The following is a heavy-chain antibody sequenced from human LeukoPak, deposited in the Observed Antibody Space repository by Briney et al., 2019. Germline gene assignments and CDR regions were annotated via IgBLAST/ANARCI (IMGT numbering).Heavy chain of an antibody. CDR2: ISGSGGST. D-gene: IGHD4-17*01. J-gene: IGHJ4*02. Sequence: GPLRLSCAASGFTFSSYAMSWVRQAPGKGLEWVSAISGSGGSTYYADSVKGRFTISRDNSKNTLYLQMNSLRAEDTAVYYCAKADKTVTTARYWGQGTLVTVSS. CDR3: AKADKTVTTARY. V-gene: IGHV3-23*01. CDR1: GFTFSSYA.